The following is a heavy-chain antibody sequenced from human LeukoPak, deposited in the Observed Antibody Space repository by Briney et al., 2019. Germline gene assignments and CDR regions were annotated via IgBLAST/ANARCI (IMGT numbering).Heavy chain of an antibody. CDR2: ISWNSGSI. D-gene: IGHD5-18*01. CDR3: AKGSTRYSYGCDVFDI. J-gene: IGHJ3*02. CDR1: GFTFDDYA. V-gene: IGHV3-9*03. Sequence: PGGSLRLSCAAAGFTFDDYAMNWVRHAPGKGLEWVSGISWNSGSIGYADSVKGRFTVSRDNAKNSLYLQMNSLRVEDMALYYCAKGSTRYSYGCDVFDIWGQGTMVTVSS.